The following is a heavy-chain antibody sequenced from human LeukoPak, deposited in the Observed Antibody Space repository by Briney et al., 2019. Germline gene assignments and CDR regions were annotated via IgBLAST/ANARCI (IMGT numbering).Heavy chain of an antibody. CDR1: GFTFDDYG. V-gene: IGHV3-74*01. J-gene: IGHJ5*02. CDR3: ARDLGQYYDTSDNWFDP. D-gene: IGHD3-22*01. CDR2: INSDGINT. Sequence: GGSLRLSCAASGFTFDDYGMSWVRRAPGKGLVWVSRINSDGINTSYADSVKGRFTISRDNAKNTLNLQMNSLRAEDTAVYYCARDLGQYYDTSDNWFDPWGQGTLVTVSS.